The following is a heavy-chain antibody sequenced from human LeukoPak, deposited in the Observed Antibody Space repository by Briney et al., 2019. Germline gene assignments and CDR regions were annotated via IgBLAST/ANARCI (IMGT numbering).Heavy chain of an antibody. CDR3: ARRGCNYGEGWFDP. Sequence: PSETLSLTCTVSGGSISSSAYCWAWTRQPPGKGLEWIATVSYSGVTYYNPSLKSRVTISVDTSNNHFSLNLSAADTAVYYCARRGCNYGEGWFDPWGQGTLVTVSS. CDR2: VSYSGVT. J-gene: IGHJ5*02. V-gene: IGHV4-39*02. CDR1: GGSISSSAYC. D-gene: IGHD5-18*01.